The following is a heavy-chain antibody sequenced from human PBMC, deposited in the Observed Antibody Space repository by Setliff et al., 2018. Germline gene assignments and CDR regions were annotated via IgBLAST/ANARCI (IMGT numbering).Heavy chain of an antibody. Sequence: ASVKVSCKTSGHITTYGITWVRQAPGQGLEWMGWISAYNGHTNYPQKFQGRVILARDTSTSTVYMELGALKSDDTAVYYCARASTSIDPYDFDYWGQGTLVTVSS. CDR3: ARASTSIDPYDFDY. D-gene: IGHD3-16*02. V-gene: IGHV1-18*01. CDR1: GHITTYG. J-gene: IGHJ4*02. CDR2: ISAYNGHT.